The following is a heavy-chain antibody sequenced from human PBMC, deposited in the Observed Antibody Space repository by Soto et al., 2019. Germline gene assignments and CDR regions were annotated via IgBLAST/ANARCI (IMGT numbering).Heavy chain of an antibody. J-gene: IGHJ1*01. CDR2: IYPGDFDT. V-gene: IGHV5-51*01. D-gene: IGHD5-18*01. CDR3: ARLPGYSYGYQEFFDP. Sequence: GESLKISCTGSGYNFNTYWIGWVRQMPGKGLEWMGIIYPGDFDTRYSQSFQGHLTMSVDKSINTAYLQWSRLETSDTPMSYCARLPGYSYGYQEFFDPWRQGTPVTVSS. CDR1: GYNFNTYW.